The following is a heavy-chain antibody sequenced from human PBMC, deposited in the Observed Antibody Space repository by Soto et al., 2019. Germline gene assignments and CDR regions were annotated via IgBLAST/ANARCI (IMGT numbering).Heavy chain of an antibody. CDR3: ARDLSRWELNY. CDR1: GFTFSSYS. J-gene: IGHJ4*02. CDR2: ISSSSSTI. Sequence: EVQLVESGGGLVQPGGSLRLSCAASGFTFSSYSMNWVRQAPGKGLEWVSYISSSSSTIYYADSVKGRFTISRDNAKNSLYLQRNSLRDEDTAVYYCARDLSRWELNYWGQGTLVTVSS. V-gene: IGHV3-48*02. D-gene: IGHD1-26*01.